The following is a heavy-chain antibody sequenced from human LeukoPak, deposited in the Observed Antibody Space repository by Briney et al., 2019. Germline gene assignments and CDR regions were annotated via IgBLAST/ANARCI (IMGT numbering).Heavy chain of an antibody. CDR1: GFSFKTYS. CDR3: AKDFWKRRGSSSTIFDY. J-gene: IGHJ4*02. CDR2: LSGSGGST. D-gene: IGHD6-6*01. V-gene: IGHV3-23*01. Sequence: GGSRRLSCTTSGFSFKTYSMSWFPKPQGRGLEWVSPLSGSGGSTYYADSVKGRFTISRDNSKNTLYLQMNSLRAEDTAVYYCAKDFWKRRGSSSTIFDYWGQGTLVTVSS.